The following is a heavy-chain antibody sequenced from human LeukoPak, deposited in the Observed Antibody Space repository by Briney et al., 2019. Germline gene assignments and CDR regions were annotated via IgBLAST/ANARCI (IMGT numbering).Heavy chain of an antibody. D-gene: IGHD2-2*01. Sequence: GASVKVSCKASGYTFTSYDINWVRQATGQGLEWMGWMNRNSGNTGYAQKFQGRVTMTRNTSISTAYMELSSLRSEDTAVYYCARGEGYCSSTSCSIAGYWGQGTLVTVSS. CDR1: GYTFTSYD. CDR3: ARGEGYCSSTSCSIAGY. V-gene: IGHV1-8*01. J-gene: IGHJ4*02. CDR2: MNRNSGNT.